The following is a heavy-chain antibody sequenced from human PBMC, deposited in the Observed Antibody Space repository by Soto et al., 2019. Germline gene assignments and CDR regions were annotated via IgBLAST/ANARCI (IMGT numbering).Heavy chain of an antibody. CDR3: AREGDYGDPNLDY. CDR1: GFTFSSYW. Sequence: EVQLVESGGGLVQPGGSLRLSCAASGFTFSSYWMSWVRQAPGKGLEWVANIKQDGSEKYYVDSVKGRFTISRDNAKNSLYLQMNSLRAEDTAVYYCAREGDYGDPNLDYWGQGILVTVSS. V-gene: IGHV3-7*05. CDR2: IKQDGSEK. J-gene: IGHJ4*02. D-gene: IGHD4-17*01.